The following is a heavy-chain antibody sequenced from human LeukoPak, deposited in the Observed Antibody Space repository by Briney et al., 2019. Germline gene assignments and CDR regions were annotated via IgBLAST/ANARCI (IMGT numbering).Heavy chain of an antibody. CDR2: IYTSGST. V-gene: IGHV4-4*07. D-gene: IGHD3-10*01. CDR1: GGSISSYY. Sequence: SETLSLTCTVSGGSISSYYWSWIRQPAGKGLEWIGRIYTSGSTNYNPSLKSRVTMSVDTSKNQFSLKLSSVTAADTAVYYCARDSVVTMVRGLADYYYYYGMDVWGQGTTVTVSS. J-gene: IGHJ6*02. CDR3: ARDSVVTMVRGLADYYYYYGMDV.